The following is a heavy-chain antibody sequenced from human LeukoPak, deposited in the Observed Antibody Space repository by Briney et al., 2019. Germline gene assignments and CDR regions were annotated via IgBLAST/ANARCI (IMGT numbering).Heavy chain of an antibody. CDR1: GFTFSSYS. J-gene: IGHJ4*02. Sequence: RPGGSLRLSCAASGFTFSSYSMTWVRQAPGKGLEWVSSISSSSSYIYYADSVKGRFTISRDNAKNSLYLQMNSLRAEDTAVYYCARDLSAAAGGSAGGYWGQGTLVTVSS. V-gene: IGHV3-21*01. D-gene: IGHD6-13*01. CDR2: ISSSSSYI. CDR3: ARDLSAAAGGSAGGY.